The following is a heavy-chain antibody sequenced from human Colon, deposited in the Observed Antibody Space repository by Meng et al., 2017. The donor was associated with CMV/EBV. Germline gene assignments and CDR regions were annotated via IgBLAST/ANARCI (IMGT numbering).Heavy chain of an antibody. J-gene: IGHJ5*02. CDR2: ISTVSGFM. CDR1: GFTFDDYG. CDR3: ARDSNDYSDYAHWFDA. V-gene: IGHV3-21*01. Sequence: GESLKISCAASGFTFDDYGMSWVRQAPGKGLEWVSSISTVSGFMYYADSVRGRFTISRDNAKNLVYLQMNSLRAEDTAVYYCARDSNDYSDYAHWFDAWGQGTLVTVSS. D-gene: IGHD5-12*01.